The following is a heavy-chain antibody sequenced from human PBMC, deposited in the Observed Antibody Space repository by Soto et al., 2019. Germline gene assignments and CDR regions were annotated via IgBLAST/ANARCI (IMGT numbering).Heavy chain of an antibody. CDR1: GFTFSSYG. D-gene: IGHD1-26*01. CDR2: ISYDGSNK. Sequence: GGSLRLSCAASGFTFSSYGMHWVRQAPGKGLEWVAVISYDGSNKYYADSVKGRFTISRDNSKNTLYLQMNSLRAEDTAVYYCAKDQREAGATFYFDYWGQGTLVTVSS. CDR3: AKDQREAGATFYFDY. J-gene: IGHJ4*02. V-gene: IGHV3-30*18.